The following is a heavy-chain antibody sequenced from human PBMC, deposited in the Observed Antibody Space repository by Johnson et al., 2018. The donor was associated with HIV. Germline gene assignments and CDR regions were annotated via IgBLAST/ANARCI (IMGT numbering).Heavy chain of an antibody. CDR3: ARGIAVSNWVDI. CDR1: GFTFSSYA. CDR2: ISYDGSNE. Sequence: QVQLVESGGGLVQPGRSLRLSCAASGFTFSSYAMHWVRQAPGKGLEWVAVISYDGSNEYYADSVKGRFTISRDNSKNTLYLQMNSLRAEDTAVYYCARGIAVSNWVDIWGQGTMVTVSS. J-gene: IGHJ3*02. D-gene: IGHD6-19*01. V-gene: IGHV3-30*04.